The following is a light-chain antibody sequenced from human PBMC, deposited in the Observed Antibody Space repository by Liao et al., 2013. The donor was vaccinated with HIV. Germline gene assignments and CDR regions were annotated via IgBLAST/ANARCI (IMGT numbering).Light chain of an antibody. Sequence: SYDLTQPPSVSVSPRQTASITCSGDKLGDKYACWYQQRPGQSPVLAIYQDSKRPSGIPERFSGSNSGNTATLTISGTQAMDEADYYCQVWDSYSTFVFGTGTKVTVL. J-gene: IGLJ1*01. CDR2: QDS. V-gene: IGLV3-1*01. CDR3: QVWDSYSTFV. CDR1: KLGDKY.